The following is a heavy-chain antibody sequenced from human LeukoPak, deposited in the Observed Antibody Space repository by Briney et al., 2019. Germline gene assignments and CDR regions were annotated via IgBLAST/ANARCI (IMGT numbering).Heavy chain of an antibody. J-gene: IGHJ4*02. CDR1: GGSITSSSYY. V-gene: IGHV4-39*07. D-gene: IGHD2-15*01. Sequence: SETLSLTCSVSGGSITSSSYYWGWIRQPPEKGLEWIGSIYYTGGTYYSPSLKSRVTISVDTSKNQFSLKLSSVTAADTAVYYCARVSVVAATLYYFDYWGQGTLVTVSS. CDR2: IYYTGGT. CDR3: ARVSVVAATLYYFDY.